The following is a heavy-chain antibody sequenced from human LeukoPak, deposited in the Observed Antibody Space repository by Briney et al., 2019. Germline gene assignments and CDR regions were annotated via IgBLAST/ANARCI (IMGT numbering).Heavy chain of an antibody. CDR2: IYYSGST. CDR3: ARGGLGSRDGHNSGPSDY. Sequence: DPSETLSLTCTVSGGSISSYYWSWIRQPPGKGLEWIGYIYYSGSTNYNPSLKSRVTISVDTSKNQFSLKLSSVTAADTAVYYCARGGLGSRDGHNSGPSDYWGQGTLVTVSS. D-gene: IGHD5-24*01. CDR1: GGSISSYY. J-gene: IGHJ4*02. V-gene: IGHV4-59*01.